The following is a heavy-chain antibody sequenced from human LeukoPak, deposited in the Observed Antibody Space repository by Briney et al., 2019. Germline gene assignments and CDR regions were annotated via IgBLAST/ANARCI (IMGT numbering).Heavy chain of an antibody. CDR2: ISGSGTI. CDR3: ARLHSSSPGWFDP. D-gene: IGHD6-6*01. Sequence: SETLSLTCTVSGGSIHSYWSWIRQPAGKGLEWIGRISGSGTITYNPALQSRLTISIDTSKNQFSLKLMSVTAADTAVYYCARLHSSSPGWFDPWGQGTLVTVSS. CDR1: GGSIHSY. V-gene: IGHV4-4*07. J-gene: IGHJ5*02.